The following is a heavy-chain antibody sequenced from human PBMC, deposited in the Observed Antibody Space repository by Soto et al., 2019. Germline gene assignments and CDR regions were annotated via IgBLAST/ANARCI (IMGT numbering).Heavy chain of an antibody. Sequence: SVPLSHTYGVAGGYIIGSDGWSWVQKHPGKGLEWIGEIYHSGSTNYNPSLKSRVTISVDKSKNQFSLKLSSVTAADTAVYYCARGAIVLMVYARSGYYYGMAVWGQGTSV. J-gene: IGHJ6*02. D-gene: IGHD2-8*01. CDR2: IYHSGST. CDR1: GGYIIGSDG. CDR3: ARGAIVLMVYARSGYYYGMAV. V-gene: IGHV4-4*02.